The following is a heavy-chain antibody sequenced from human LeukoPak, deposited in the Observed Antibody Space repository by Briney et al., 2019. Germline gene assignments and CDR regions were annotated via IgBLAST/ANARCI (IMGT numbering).Heavy chain of an antibody. CDR1: GFTFSSYS. Sequence: PGGSLRLSCAASGFTFSSYSMNWVRQAPGKGLEWVGRIKSKTDGGTTDYAAPVKGRFTISRDDSKNTLYLQMNSLKTEDTAVYYCTGGYDFWSGYLYYMDVWGKGTTVTVSS. CDR2: IKSKTDGGTT. J-gene: IGHJ6*03. V-gene: IGHV3-15*01. D-gene: IGHD3-3*01. CDR3: TGGYDFWSGYLYYMDV.